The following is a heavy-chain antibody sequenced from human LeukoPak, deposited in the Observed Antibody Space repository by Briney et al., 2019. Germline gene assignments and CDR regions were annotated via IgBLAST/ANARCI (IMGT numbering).Heavy chain of an antibody. CDR1: AFTFSSYS. Sequence: GGSLRLSCAGSAFTFSSYSMNWVRQAPGKGLEWVSSISGSSSDIYYADSVKGRFSISRDNAKNSLYLQMKSLRAEDTAVYYCARRGYHDYSGFDYWGQGTLVTVSS. V-gene: IGHV3-21*01. CDR2: ISGSSSDI. J-gene: IGHJ4*02. CDR3: ARRGYHDYSGFDY. D-gene: IGHD1-26*01.